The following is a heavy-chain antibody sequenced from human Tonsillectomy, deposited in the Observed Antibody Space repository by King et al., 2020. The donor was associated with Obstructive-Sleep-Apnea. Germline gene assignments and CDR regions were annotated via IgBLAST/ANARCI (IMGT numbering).Heavy chain of an antibody. CDR1: DDSISSSDYY. CDR2: ISHRGGP. CDR3: SRSTEYSNYEAY. Sequence: VQLQESGPGLVMPSQTLSLTCTVSDDSISSSDYYWGWIRQHPGQGLEWIGCISHRGGPYYNPSLKSRLTISLETSQKQFFLKLSSVTAADTAVYYCSRSTEYSNYEAYWGQGILVTVSS. V-gene: IGHV4-31*03. D-gene: IGHD4-11*01. J-gene: IGHJ4*02.